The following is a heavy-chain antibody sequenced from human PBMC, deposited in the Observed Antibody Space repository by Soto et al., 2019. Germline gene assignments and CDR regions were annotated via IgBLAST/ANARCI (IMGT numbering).Heavy chain of an antibody. V-gene: IGHV4-59*01. J-gene: IGHJ2*01. D-gene: IGHD4-17*01. Sequence: QVHLQESGPGLVKPAETLSLTCSVSGDAIRSYYWCWVRQSPGKELKWLGYMFHTGTSHYNPSLKSRVTFSIDTAQDQFSLRLISVTAAGTAVYFCARGYGGNTPFYELGGSGTLVTVSS. CDR3: ARGYGGNTPFYEL. CDR1: GDAIRSYY. CDR2: MFHTGTS.